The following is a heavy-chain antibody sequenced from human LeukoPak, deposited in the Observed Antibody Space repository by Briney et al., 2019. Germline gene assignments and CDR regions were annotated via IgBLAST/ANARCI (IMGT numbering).Heavy chain of an antibody. CDR3: AKRGVVIRVFLVGFHKEANYFES. Sequence: GGSLRLSCAASGFTFSSFAMSWVRRTPGKGLEWVSGISGSGDNTLYADSVKGRFTISRDNAKNTLFLQMNSLRVEDTAVYFCAKRGVVIRVFLVGFHKEANYFESWGQGAQVTVSS. CDR2: ISGSGDNT. V-gene: IGHV3-23*01. J-gene: IGHJ4*02. CDR1: GFTFSSFA. D-gene: IGHD2-21*01.